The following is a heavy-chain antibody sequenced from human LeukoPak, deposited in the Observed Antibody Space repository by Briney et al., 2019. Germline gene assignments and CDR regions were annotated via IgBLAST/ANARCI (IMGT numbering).Heavy chain of an antibody. D-gene: IGHD3-10*01. CDR3: ARGPFFHYYGSGRDWYFDL. J-gene: IGHJ2*01. CDR2: ISAYNGNT. CDR1: GYTFTGYY. Sequence: GASVKVSCKASGYTFTGYYMHWVRQAPGQGLEWMGWISAYNGNTNYAQKLQGRVTMTTDTSTSTAYMELRSLRSDDTAVYYCARGPFFHYYGSGRDWYFDLWGRGTLVTVSS. V-gene: IGHV1-18*04.